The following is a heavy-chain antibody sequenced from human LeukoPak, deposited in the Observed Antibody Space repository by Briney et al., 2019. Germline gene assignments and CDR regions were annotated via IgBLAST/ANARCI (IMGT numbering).Heavy chain of an antibody. CDR1: GYTFTNYG. J-gene: IGHJ5*02. D-gene: IGHD2-15*01. CDR3: VRDYFCSGGTCDDCFDP. Sequence: GASVKVSCKASGYTFTNYGISWVRQAPGQGLEWMAWISTYDHDTNYAQKLRGRVTMTTDTSTSTAYVELRSLGSDDTAVYYCVRDYFCSGGTCDDCFDPWGQGTLVTVSS. CDR2: ISTYDHDT. V-gene: IGHV1-18*01.